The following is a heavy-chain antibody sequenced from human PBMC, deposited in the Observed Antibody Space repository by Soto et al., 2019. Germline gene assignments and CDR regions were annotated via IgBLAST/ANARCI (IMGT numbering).Heavy chain of an antibody. V-gene: IGHV4-31*03. D-gene: IGHD1-26*01. CDR1: GGSIRTGGYC. CDR3: VGESYYDLRA. J-gene: IGHJ4*02. CDR2: IDYSWST. Sequence: PSETLSLTCTVSGGSIRTGGYCWIWISRHAGKGLEWIGYIDYSWSTSYKPYLKSRVNISVDTSKNQCTLMQSSVTAVDKAVYYCVGESYYDLRAWGQGTLVTVSS.